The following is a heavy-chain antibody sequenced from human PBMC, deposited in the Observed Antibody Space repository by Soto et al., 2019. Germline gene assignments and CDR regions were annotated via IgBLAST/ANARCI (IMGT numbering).Heavy chain of an antibody. CDR1: GFTFSNAW. CDR3: ARTVVDYGDYALM. D-gene: IGHD4-17*01. J-gene: IGHJ4*02. V-gene: IGHV3-15*07. CDR2: VKSKNNGGTT. Sequence: GGSLRLSCAASGFTFSNAWINWVRQAPGKGLEWVGRVKSKNNGGTTDFADSVKGRFTISRDNSKNTLYLQMNSLRAEDTAVYYCARTVVDYGDYALMWGQGTLVTVSS.